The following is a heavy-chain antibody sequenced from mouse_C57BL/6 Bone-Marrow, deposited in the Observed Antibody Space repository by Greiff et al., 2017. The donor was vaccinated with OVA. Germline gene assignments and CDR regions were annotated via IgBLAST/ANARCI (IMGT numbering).Heavy chain of an antibody. D-gene: IGHD1-1*01. CDR3: AISLITTVVATDAMDY. V-gene: IGHV1-74*01. Sequence: KQRPGQGLEWIGRIHPSDSDTNYNQKFKGKATLTVDKSSSTAYMQLSSLTSEDSAVYYCAISLITTVVATDAMDYWGQGTSVTVSS. CDR2: IHPSDSDT. J-gene: IGHJ4*01.